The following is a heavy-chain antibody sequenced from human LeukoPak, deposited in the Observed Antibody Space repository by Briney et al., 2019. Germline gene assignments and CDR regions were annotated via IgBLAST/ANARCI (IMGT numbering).Heavy chain of an antibody. D-gene: IGHD2-15*01. J-gene: IGHJ4*02. CDR3: ARWGGYCSGGHCYPLDYFDY. CDR2: INPRDSDT. V-gene: IGHV5-51*01. Sequence: GEALKISCKGSGYGCTDCWIGWVSQMPGKGLEWKGIINPRDSDTRYSPSFQGQVTIPADKSISTAYLQWSSLKASDTAMYYCARWGGYCSGGHCYPLDYFDYWGQGTLVTVSS. CDR1: GYGCTDCW.